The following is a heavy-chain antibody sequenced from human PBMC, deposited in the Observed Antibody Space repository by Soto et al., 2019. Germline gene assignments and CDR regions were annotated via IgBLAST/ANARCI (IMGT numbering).Heavy chain of an antibody. Sequence: GGSLRLSCAASGFTFSSYAMSWVRQAPGKGLEWVSAISGSGGSTYYADSVKGRFTISRDNSKNTLYLQMNSLRAEDTAVYYCAKLALYRRVNLYYFDYWGQGTLVTVSS. V-gene: IGHV3-23*01. CDR3: AKLALYRRVNLYYFDY. J-gene: IGHJ4*02. D-gene: IGHD3-10*01. CDR1: GFTFSSYA. CDR2: ISGSGGST.